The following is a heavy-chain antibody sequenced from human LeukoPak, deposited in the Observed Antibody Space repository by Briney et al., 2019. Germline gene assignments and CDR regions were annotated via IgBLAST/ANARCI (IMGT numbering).Heavy chain of an antibody. Sequence: ASVNVSCKASGYTFIDYYFNWVRQAPGQGPEWMGRINVKSGATDYAQKFQGRVTVTRDTSISTAYMELSSLRSDDTAVYYCARVGRESSTGWLDYWGQGTLVTVSS. V-gene: IGHV1-2*06. CDR1: GYTFIDYY. J-gene: IGHJ4*02. D-gene: IGHD6-19*01. CDR3: ARVGRESSTGWLDY. CDR2: INVKSGAT.